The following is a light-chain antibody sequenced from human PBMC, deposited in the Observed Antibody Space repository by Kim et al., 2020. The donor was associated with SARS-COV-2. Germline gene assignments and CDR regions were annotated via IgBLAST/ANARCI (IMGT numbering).Light chain of an antibody. CDR1: QSISSY. Sequence: ASVGDRFTITCRASQSISSYLNWYQQKPGKAPKLLIYAASSLQSGVPSRFSGSGSGSDFTLTISSLQPDDFATYYCQQSYSTPRTFGQGTKVDIK. J-gene: IGKJ1*01. CDR3: QQSYSTPRT. V-gene: IGKV1-39*01. CDR2: AAS.